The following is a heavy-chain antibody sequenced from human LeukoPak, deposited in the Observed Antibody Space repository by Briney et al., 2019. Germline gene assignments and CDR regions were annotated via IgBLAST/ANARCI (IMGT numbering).Heavy chain of an antibody. Sequence: GGSLRLSCAASGFTFSSYDMHWVRQATGKGLEWVSAIGTAGDTYYPGSVKGRFTISRENAKNSLYLQMNSLRAGDTAVYYCARDSGEYYYYGMDVWGQGTTVTVSS. D-gene: IGHD3-10*01. V-gene: IGHV3-13*01. CDR2: IGTAGDT. CDR1: GFTFSSYD. CDR3: ARDSGEYYYYGMDV. J-gene: IGHJ6*02.